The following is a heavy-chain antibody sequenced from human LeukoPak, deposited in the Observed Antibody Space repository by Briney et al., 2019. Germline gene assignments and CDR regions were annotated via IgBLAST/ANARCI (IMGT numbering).Heavy chain of an antibody. D-gene: IGHD3-22*01. CDR2: INPSGGST. Sequence: ASVEVSCKASGYTFTSYYMHWVRQAPGQGLEWMGIINPSGGSTSYAQKFQGRVTMTRDTSTSTVYMELSSLRSEDTAVYYCARSPTYYYDSSGYFDYWGQGTLVTVSS. CDR1: GYTFTSYY. CDR3: ARSPTYYYDSSGYFDY. J-gene: IGHJ4*02. V-gene: IGHV1-46*01.